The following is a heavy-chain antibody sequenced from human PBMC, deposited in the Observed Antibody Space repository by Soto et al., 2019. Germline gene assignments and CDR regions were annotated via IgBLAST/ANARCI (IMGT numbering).Heavy chain of an antibody. Sequence: GGSLRLSCAASGFTFSTYTMSWVRRAPGKGLEWVSAISGSGGSPSYADSVQGRFTISRDNPKKTLYLQMNSLRAEDTAVYYCAKARCSTTNCYVHDYWGQGTQVTVSS. CDR3: AKARCSTTNCYVHDY. V-gene: IGHV3-23*01. CDR1: GFTFSTYT. CDR2: ISGSGGSP. J-gene: IGHJ4*02. D-gene: IGHD2-2*01.